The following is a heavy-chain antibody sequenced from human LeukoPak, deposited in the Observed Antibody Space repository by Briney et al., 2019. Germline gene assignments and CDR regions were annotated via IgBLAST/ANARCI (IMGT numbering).Heavy chain of an antibody. CDR1: GFTFSTYA. J-gene: IGHJ4*02. CDR2: ISSSSSYI. Sequence: PGRSLRLSCAASGFTFSTYAMSWVRQAPGKGLEWVSSISSSSSYIYYADSVKGRFTISRDNAKNSLYLQMNSLRAEDTAVYYCARAKYCSGGSCYSYFDYWGQGTLVTVSS. CDR3: ARAKYCSGGSCYSYFDY. V-gene: IGHV3-21*01. D-gene: IGHD2-15*01.